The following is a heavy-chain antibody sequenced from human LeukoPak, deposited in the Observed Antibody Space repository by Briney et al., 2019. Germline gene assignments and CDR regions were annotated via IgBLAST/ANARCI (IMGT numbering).Heavy chain of an antibody. J-gene: IGHJ4*02. CDR3: ASSPIVVVPAAVDY. D-gene: IGHD2-2*01. CDR2: INPNSGGT. V-gene: IGHV1-2*02. Sequence: GASVKVSCKASGYTFTGYYMHWVRQAPRQGLEWMGWINPNSGGTNYAQKFQGRVTMTRDTSISTAYMELSRLRSDDTAVYYCASSPIVVVPAAVDYWGQGTLVTVSS. CDR1: GYTFTGYY.